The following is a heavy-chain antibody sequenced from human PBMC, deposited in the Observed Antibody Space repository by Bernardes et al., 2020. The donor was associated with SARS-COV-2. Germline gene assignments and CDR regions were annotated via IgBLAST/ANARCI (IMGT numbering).Heavy chain of an antibody. V-gene: IGHV1-18*01. CDR3: ARVLFFSGGYDYVWGSYRYLDDY. Sequence: ASVKVSCKASGYTFTSYGISWVRQAPGQGLEWMGWISAYNGNTNYAQKLQGRVTMTTDTSTSTAYMELRSLRSDDTAVYYCARVLFFSGGYDYVWGSYRYLDDYWGQGTLVTVSS. CDR2: ISAYNGNT. D-gene: IGHD3-16*02. J-gene: IGHJ4*02. CDR1: GYTFTSYG.